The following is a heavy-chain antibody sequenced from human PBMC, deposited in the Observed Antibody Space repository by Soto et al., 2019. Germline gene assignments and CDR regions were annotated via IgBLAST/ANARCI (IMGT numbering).Heavy chain of an antibody. CDR3: ARGDYSLEWLFV. CDR1: GGSISSGGYS. CDR2: IYHSGGT. J-gene: IGHJ4*02. D-gene: IGHD3-3*01. V-gene: IGHV4-30-2*01. Sequence: QLQLQESGSGLVTPSQTLALTCVVSGGSISSGGYSWSWIRQPPGKGLEWVGYIYHSGGTYYNPSLKSRVTISVDRSKNQFSLNLSSVTAADTAVYYCARGDYSLEWLFVWGQGTPVTVSS.